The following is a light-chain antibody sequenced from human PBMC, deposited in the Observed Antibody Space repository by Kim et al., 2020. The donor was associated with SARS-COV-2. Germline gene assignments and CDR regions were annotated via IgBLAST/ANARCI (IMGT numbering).Light chain of an antibody. V-gene: IGKV1-16*01. CDR2: AAS. Sequence: DIQMSQSPSSLSSSVGDRVTITCRASQGIGNSLDWFQQKPGKAPKSLIHAASTLQSGVPSRFSGSGSGTDFNLTISNLQSEDFASYYCQQYKSFPYTFGQGTKLNI. CDR1: QGIGNS. J-gene: IGKJ2*01. CDR3: QQYKSFPYT.